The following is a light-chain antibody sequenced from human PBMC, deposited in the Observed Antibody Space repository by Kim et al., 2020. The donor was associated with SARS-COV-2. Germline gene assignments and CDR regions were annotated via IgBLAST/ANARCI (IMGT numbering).Light chain of an antibody. V-gene: IGKV3-15*01. J-gene: IGKJ1*01. CDR3: QQYNNWPQT. Sequence: VSPRERAPLSCRASQIVSSNLDWYQQKPGQGPRLLISGASTRATGIPARFSGSGSGTEFTLTISSLQSEDFAVYYCQQYNNWPQTFGQGTKVEIK. CDR1: QIVSSN. CDR2: GAS.